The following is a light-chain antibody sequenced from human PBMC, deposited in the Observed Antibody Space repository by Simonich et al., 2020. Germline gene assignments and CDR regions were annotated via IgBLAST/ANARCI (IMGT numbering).Light chain of an antibody. V-gene: IGKV4-1*01. CDR2: WAS. Sequence: DIVMTQSPDSLAVSLGERATINCKSSQGVLYSSNNKNYFAWYQQKPGQPPKLLIYWASTRESGVPDRFSGSGSGTDFTLTISSLQAEDVAVYYCQQYYSTPLTFGGGTKVEIK. CDR3: QQYYSTPLT. CDR1: QGVLYSSNNKNY. J-gene: IGKJ4*01.